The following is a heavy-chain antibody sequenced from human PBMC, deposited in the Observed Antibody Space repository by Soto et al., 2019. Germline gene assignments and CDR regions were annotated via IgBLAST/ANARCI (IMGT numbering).Heavy chain of an antibody. CDR3: ASERAPDYYDSSGSNWFDP. V-gene: IGHV1-69*13. J-gene: IGHJ5*02. D-gene: IGHD3-22*01. CDR2: IIPIFGTA. Sequence: SVKGSCKASGGTFSRDAISWVRQAPGQGLEWMGGIIPIFGTANYAQKFQGRVTITADESTSTAYMELSSLRSEDTAVYYCASERAPDYYDSSGSNWFDPWGQGTLVTVSS. CDR1: GGTFSRDA.